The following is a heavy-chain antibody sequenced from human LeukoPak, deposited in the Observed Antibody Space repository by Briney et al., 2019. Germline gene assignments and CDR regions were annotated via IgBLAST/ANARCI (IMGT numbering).Heavy chain of an antibody. J-gene: IGHJ4*02. Sequence: ASVKVSCKASGYTFTSYDINWVRQATGQGLEWMGWMNPNSGNTGYAQKFQGRVTMTRNTSISTAYMELSSLRSEDTAVYYSARGRGYSYGKGEFFDYWGQGTLVTVSS. V-gene: IGHV1-8*01. CDR2: MNPNSGNT. CDR3: ARGRGYSYGKGEFFDY. D-gene: IGHD5-18*01. CDR1: GYTFTSYD.